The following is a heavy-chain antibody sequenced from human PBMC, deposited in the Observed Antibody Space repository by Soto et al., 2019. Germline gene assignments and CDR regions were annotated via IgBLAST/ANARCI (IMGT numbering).Heavy chain of an antibody. J-gene: IGHJ6*02. Sequence: QVQLVESGGGVVQPGRSLRLSCAASGFTFSSYGMHWVRQAPGKGLEWVAVISYDGSNKYYADSVKGRFTISRDNSKNTLYLQMNSLRAEDTAVYYCAKPGGQLLDYYYYGMDVWGQGTTVTVSS. CDR2: ISYDGSNK. D-gene: IGHD2-2*01. CDR3: AKPGGQLLDYYYYGMDV. CDR1: GFTFSSYG. V-gene: IGHV3-30*18.